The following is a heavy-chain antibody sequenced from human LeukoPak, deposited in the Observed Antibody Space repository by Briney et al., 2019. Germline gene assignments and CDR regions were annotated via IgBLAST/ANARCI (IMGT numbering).Heavy chain of an antibody. CDR3: ARGGIAAAGRGLDV. CDR2: MNPNSGNT. Sequence: AASVKVSCKASGYTFTSYDINWVRQATGQGLEWMGWMNPNSGNTGYAQKFRGRVTMTRNTSISTAYMELSSLRSGDTAVYYCARGGIAAAGRGLDVWGKGTTVTVSS. V-gene: IGHV1-8*01. J-gene: IGHJ6*04. D-gene: IGHD6-13*01. CDR1: GYTFTSYD.